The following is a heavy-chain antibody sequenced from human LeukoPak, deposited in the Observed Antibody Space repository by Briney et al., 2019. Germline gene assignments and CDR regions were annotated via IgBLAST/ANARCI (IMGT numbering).Heavy chain of an antibody. CDR1: GFTFSDHA. V-gene: IGHV3-49*04. J-gene: IGHJ6*02. D-gene: IGHD5-24*01. Sequence: GGSLRLSCITSGFTFSDHAMSWVRQAPGKGLDWVGFISSKGYGGTTEYAASVKGRFTISSDDSKSIAYLQMNSLKSEDTAVYYCTRGPTGRWLYYGMDVWGQGTTVIVSS. CDR2: ISSKGYGGTT. CDR3: TRGPTGRWLYYGMDV.